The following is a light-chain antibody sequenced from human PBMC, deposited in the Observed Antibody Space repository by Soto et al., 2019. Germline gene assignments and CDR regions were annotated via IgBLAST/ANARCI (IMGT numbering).Light chain of an antibody. CDR2: AAS. V-gene: IGKV1-27*01. CDR3: QKYSNAPQWT. CDR1: QGISNS. Sequence: DIQMTQSPSSLSASLGDRVTIACRASQGISNSLAWYQQQPGKVPKLLISAASTLQSGVPSRFSGSGSGTDFTLTTSSLQPEEVATYYCQKYSNAPQWTFGQGPKVDIK. J-gene: IGKJ1*01.